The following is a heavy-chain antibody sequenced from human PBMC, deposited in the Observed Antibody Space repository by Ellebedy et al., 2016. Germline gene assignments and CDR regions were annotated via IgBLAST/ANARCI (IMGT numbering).Heavy chain of an antibody. D-gene: IGHD4-17*01. J-gene: IGHJ4*02. V-gene: IGHV3-48*02. CDR3: ARESSIPGDYRLDC. CDR2: ISGGGDTI. CDR1: GFTFSSSP. Sequence: GGSLRLSCAASGFTFSSSPMNWVRQAPGRGLEWVSYISGGGDTIYYADSVKGRFTISRDNAKKSLYLQLNSLRDEDTAVYYCARESSIPGDYRLDCWGQGTLVTVSS.